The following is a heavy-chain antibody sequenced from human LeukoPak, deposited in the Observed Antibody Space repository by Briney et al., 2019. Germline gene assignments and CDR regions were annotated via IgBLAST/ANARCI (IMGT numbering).Heavy chain of an antibody. CDR3: ARHLYSSSWYPYYYYGMDV. CDR1: GYSFTSYL. V-gene: IGHV5-10-1*01. J-gene: IGHJ6*04. Sequence: GESLRISCKGSGYSFTSYLISWVRQMPGKGLEWMGRIDPSDSYTNSSPSFQGHVTISADKSISTAYLQWSSLKASDTAMYYCARHLYSSSWYPYYYYGMDVWGKGTTVTVSS. D-gene: IGHD6-13*01. CDR2: IDPSDSYT.